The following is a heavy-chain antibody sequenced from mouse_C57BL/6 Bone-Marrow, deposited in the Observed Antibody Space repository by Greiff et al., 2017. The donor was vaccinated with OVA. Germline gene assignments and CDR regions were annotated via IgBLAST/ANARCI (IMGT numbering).Heavy chain of an antibody. V-gene: IGHV1-26*01. Sequence: VQLQQSGPELVKPGASVKISCKASGYTFTDYYMNWVKQSHGKSLEWIGDINPNNGGTSYNQKFKGKATLTVDKSSSTAYMELRSLTSEDSAVYYCARMEITTVVAKDWYFDVWGQGTLVTVSA. CDR2: INPNNGGT. D-gene: IGHD1-1*01. CDR3: ARMEITTVVAKDWYFDV. CDR1: GYTFTDYY. J-gene: IGHJ3*01.